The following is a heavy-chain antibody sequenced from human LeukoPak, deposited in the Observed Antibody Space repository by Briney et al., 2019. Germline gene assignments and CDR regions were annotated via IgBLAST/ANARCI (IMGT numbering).Heavy chain of an antibody. Sequence: PSETLSLTCTVSGGSISSSSYYWGWIRQPPGKGLEWIGSIYYSGSTYYNPSLKSRVTISVDTSKNQFSLKLSSVTAADTAVYYCARARSSWYWFDPWGQGTLVTVSS. J-gene: IGHJ5*02. D-gene: IGHD6-13*01. CDR1: GGSISSSSYY. CDR3: ARARSSWYWFDP. V-gene: IGHV4-39*07. CDR2: IYYSGST.